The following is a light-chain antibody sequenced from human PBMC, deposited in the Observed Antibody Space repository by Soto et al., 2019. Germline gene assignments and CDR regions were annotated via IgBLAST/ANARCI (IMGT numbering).Light chain of an antibody. J-gene: IGLJ2*01. CDR1: NVGSYS. Sequence: YVLSQPPSVSVAPGQRARITCGGNNVGSYSVHWYQQKPGQAPVLVVYDDADRPSGIPERFSGSNSGNTATLSISRVEAGDEADYYCLVWQSSTVFGGGTKLTVL. CDR3: LVWQSSTV. V-gene: IGLV3-21*02. CDR2: DDA.